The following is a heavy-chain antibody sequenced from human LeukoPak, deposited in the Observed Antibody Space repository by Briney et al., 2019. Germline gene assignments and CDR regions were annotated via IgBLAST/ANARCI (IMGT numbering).Heavy chain of an antibody. CDR3: ARDPGV. Sequence: GGSLRLSCAASGFTFSSYAMHWVRQAPGKGLEWVAVISYDGSNKYYVDSVKGRFTIPRDNSKDTLYLQMNSLRAEDTAVYYCARDPGVWGQGTLVTVSS. V-gene: IGHV3-30*01. CDR1: GFTFSSYA. CDR2: ISYDGSNK. J-gene: IGHJ4*02. D-gene: IGHD3-10*01.